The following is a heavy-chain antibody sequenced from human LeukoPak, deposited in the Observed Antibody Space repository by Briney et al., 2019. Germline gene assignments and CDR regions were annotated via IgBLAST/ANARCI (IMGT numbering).Heavy chain of an antibody. Sequence: GGSLRLSCAVSGFTFSSSAMSWVRQAPGKGLEWVSSIIASGGHTYYADSVKGRFTISRDNSKNTLFLQMNSLRAEDTAVYYCAKVALYDYVWGSYRPYFDYWGQGTLVTVSS. CDR1: GFTFSSSA. D-gene: IGHD3-16*02. CDR2: IIASGGHT. CDR3: AKVALYDYVWGSYRPYFDY. J-gene: IGHJ4*02. V-gene: IGHV3-23*01.